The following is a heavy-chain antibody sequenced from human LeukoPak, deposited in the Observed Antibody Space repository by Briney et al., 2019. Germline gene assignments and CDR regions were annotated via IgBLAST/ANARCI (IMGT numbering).Heavy chain of an antibody. CDR1: GGSINSYQ. CDR2: MYTSGTT. D-gene: IGHD6-19*01. CDR3: ARDWQSAYFDY. Sequence: SETLSLTCTVSGGSINSYQWSWMRQPAGKGLEWIGRMYTSGTTKYHPSLKSRVTMSVDTSKNQLSLKLSSVTAADTAVYYCARDWQSAYFDYWGQGTLVTVPS. V-gene: IGHV4-4*07. J-gene: IGHJ4*02.